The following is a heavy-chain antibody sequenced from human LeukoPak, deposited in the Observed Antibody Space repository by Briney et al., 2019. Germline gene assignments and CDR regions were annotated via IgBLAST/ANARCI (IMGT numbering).Heavy chain of an antibody. J-gene: IGHJ5*02. V-gene: IGHV4-38-2*02. Sequence: SETLSLICNVSGYSISSGYYWGWARQPPGKGLEWIGSMSYSGSTFYNPSLRSRVTVILHTSKNHFSLNLRSVTAADTALYYCATGSGGSFTWFDPWGQGILVTVSS. D-gene: IGHD2-15*01. CDR2: MSYSGST. CDR3: ATGSGGSFTWFDP. CDR1: GYSISSGYY.